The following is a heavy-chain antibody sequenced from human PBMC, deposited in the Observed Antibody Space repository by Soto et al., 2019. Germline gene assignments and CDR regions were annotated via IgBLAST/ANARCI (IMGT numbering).Heavy chain of an antibody. CDR2: IIPILGIA. V-gene: IGHV1-69*02. CDR3: ALPPATPGNDAFDI. D-gene: IGHD2-15*01. Sequence: QVQLVQSGAEVKKPGSSMKVSCKASGGTFSSYTISWVRQAPGQGLEWMGRIIPILGIANYAQKFQGRVTITADKSTSTAYMELSSLRSEDTAVYYCALPPATPGNDAFDIWGQGTMVTVSS. J-gene: IGHJ3*02. CDR1: GGTFSSYT.